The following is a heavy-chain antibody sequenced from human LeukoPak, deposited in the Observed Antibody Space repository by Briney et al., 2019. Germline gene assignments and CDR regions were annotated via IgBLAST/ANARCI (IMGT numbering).Heavy chain of an antibody. J-gene: IGHJ4*02. D-gene: IGHD1-26*01. CDR1: GFTFSTYA. V-gene: IGHV3-23*01. Sequence: GGSLRLSCAASGFTFSTYALSWVRQAPGRGLEWVSGISGRGGSTYNADSVKGRFTISRDNSKNTLYLQVNSLRAEDTAVYYCAKSSTYSGSLIDYWGQGTLVSVSS. CDR3: AKSSTYSGSLIDY. CDR2: ISGRGGST.